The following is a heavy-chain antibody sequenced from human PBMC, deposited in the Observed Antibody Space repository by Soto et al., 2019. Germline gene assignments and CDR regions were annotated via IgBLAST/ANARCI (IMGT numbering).Heavy chain of an antibody. D-gene: IGHD5-18*01. CDR3: ARVIRGYSYGYKGYYYYMDV. J-gene: IGHJ6*03. CDR2: TRNKANSYTT. CDR1: GFTFSDHY. V-gene: IGHV3-72*01. Sequence: GGSLRLSCAASGFTFSDHYMDWVRQAPGKGLEWVGRTRNKANSYTTEYAASVKGRFTISRDDSKNSLYLQMNSLKTEDTAVYYCARVIRGYSYGYKGYYYYMDVWGKGTTVTVSS.